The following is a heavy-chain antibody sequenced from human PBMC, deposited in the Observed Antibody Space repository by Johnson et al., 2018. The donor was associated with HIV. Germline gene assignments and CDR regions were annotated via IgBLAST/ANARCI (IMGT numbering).Heavy chain of an antibody. Sequence: VQLVESGGGVVQPGRSLRLSCAASEFTVSSNYMSWVRQAPGKGLEWVSIIYDGDATYYADSVKGRFTISRDNAKNTLFLQMNSLRAEDTAVYYCARASDSYCSADCYGDGFQISDQGTKVIVSS. CDR1: EFTVSSNY. CDR3: ARASDSYCSADCYGDGFQI. V-gene: IGHV3-53*01. D-gene: IGHD2-21*02. J-gene: IGHJ3*02. CDR2: IYDGDAT.